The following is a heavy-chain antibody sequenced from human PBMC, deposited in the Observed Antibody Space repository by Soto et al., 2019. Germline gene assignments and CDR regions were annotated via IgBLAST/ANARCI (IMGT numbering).Heavy chain of an antibody. J-gene: IGHJ6*02. V-gene: IGHV3-74*01. Sequence: EVQVVESGGGLVQPGGSLRLSCAASGFTFSSYWMHWVRQVPGKGLVWVSRLNSDGSTTNYADSVKGRFTTFRDNARNTLSLQMNSLRADDTAVYYCARGIKNYYGMDVWGQGTTVTVSS. CDR1: GFTFSSYW. CDR3: ARGIKNYYGMDV. CDR2: LNSDGSTT. D-gene: IGHD2-21*01.